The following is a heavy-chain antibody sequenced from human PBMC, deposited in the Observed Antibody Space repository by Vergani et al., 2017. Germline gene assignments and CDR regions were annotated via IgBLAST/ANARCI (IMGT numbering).Heavy chain of an antibody. V-gene: IGHV3-21*01. CDR2: ISSSSSYI. J-gene: IGHJ6*02. D-gene: IGHD2-21*01. CDR3: ACGGGERYGMDV. Sequence: EVQLVESGGGLVKPGGSLRLSCAASGFTFSSYSMNWVRQAPGKGLEWVSSISSSSSYIYYADSAKGRFTISRDNAKNSLYLQMNSLRAEDTAVYYCACGGGERYGMDVWGQGTTVTVSS. CDR1: GFTFSSYS.